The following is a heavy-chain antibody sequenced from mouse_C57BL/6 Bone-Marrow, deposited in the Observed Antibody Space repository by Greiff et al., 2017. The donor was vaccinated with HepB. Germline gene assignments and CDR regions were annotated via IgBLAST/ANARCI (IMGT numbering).Heavy chain of an antibody. Sequence: QVQLQQSGPELVKPGASVKISCKASGYTFTDYYINWVKQRPGQGLEWIGWIFPGSGSTYYNEKFKGKATLTVDKSSSTAYMLLSSLTSEDSAVYFCAREGYYYGSSYDYAMDYWGQGTSVTVSS. D-gene: IGHD1-1*01. CDR1: GYTFTDYY. J-gene: IGHJ4*01. CDR2: IFPGSGST. V-gene: IGHV1-75*01. CDR3: AREGYYYGSSYDYAMDY.